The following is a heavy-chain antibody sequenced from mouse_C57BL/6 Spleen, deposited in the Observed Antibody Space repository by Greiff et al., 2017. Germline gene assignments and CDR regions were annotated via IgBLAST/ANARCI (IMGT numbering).Heavy chain of an antibody. CDR3: ARVLTDYYAMDY. Sequence: EVMLVESGGGLVKPGGSLKLSCAASGFTFSDYGMHWVHQAPEKGLEWVAYISSCRSTIYYADTVQGRFTISRDNANNTLFLQMTSLRSEDTAMYYGARVLTDYYAMDYWGQGTSVTVSS. J-gene: IGHJ4*01. CDR2: ISSCRSTI. V-gene: IGHV5-17*01. D-gene: IGHD4-1*01. CDR1: GFTFSDYG.